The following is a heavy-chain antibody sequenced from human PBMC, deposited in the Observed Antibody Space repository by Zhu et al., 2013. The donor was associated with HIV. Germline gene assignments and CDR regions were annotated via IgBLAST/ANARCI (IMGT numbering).Heavy chain of an antibody. V-gene: IGHV1-69*06. Sequence: VKLVQSGAEVKKPGSSMKVSCIASGGTFSSYAINWVRQAPGQGLEWVGEIIPIFGTPNYAEKFQGRVTIIEDKSTDTAYMKISGLKSEDSAIYFCAAHSGSFNYYGMELWGQGTAVIVSS. CDR2: IIPIFGTP. CDR1: GGTFSSYA. J-gene: IGHJ6*02. CDR3: AAHSGSFNYYGMEL. D-gene: IGHD1-26*01.